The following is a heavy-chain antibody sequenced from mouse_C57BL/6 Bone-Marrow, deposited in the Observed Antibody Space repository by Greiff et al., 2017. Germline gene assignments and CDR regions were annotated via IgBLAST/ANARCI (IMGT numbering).Heavy chain of an antibody. CDR1: GYTFTSYD. Sequence: VKLQQSGPELVKPGASVKLSCKASGYTFTSYDINWVKQRPGQGLEWIGWIYPRDGSTKYNEKFKGKATLNVDTSSSTAYMELHSLTSEDSAVYVCARIEFGGSIRDWYFDVGGTGTTATVTS. CDR3: ARIEFGGSIRDWYFDV. V-gene: IGHV1-85*01. J-gene: IGHJ1*03. CDR2: IYPRDGST. D-gene: IGHD2-10*02.